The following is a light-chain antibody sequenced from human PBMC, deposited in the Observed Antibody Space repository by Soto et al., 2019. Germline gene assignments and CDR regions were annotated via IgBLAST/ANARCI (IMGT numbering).Light chain of an antibody. CDR3: MQALQSPLT. Sequence: DIVMTQSPLSLPVTPGEPASISCRSSQSLLHSNGYNYLDWYLQKPGQSPQLLIYLGSNRASGVPDRFSGSGSGTEFTLKISRVEAEDVGVYYGMQALQSPLTFGGGTKLEIK. J-gene: IGKJ4*01. V-gene: IGKV2-28*01. CDR2: LGS. CDR1: QSLLHSNGYNY.